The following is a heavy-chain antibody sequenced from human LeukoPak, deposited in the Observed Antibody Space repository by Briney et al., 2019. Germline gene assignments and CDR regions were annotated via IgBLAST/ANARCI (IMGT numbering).Heavy chain of an antibody. CDR3: ARDRSITMVRGVIPRRAYGGAGIDY. V-gene: IGHV3-33*01. CDR2: IWYDGSNK. Sequence: GGSLRLSCAASGFTFSSYGMHWVRQAPGKGLEWVAVIWYDGSNKYYADSVKGRFTISRDNSKNTLYLQMNSLRAEDTAVYYCARDRSITMVRGVIPRRAYGGAGIDYWGQGTLVTVSS. J-gene: IGHJ4*02. CDR1: GFTFSSYG. D-gene: IGHD3-10*01.